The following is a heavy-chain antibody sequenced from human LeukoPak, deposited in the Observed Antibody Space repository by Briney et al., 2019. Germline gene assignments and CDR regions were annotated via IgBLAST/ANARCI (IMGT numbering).Heavy chain of an antibody. V-gene: IGHV3-23*01. CDR3: AKDRYYYGSGSYIFDY. D-gene: IGHD3-10*01. J-gene: IGHJ4*02. CDR2: ISGSGGST. Sequence: GGSLRLSCAASGFTFSSYAMSWVRQAPGKGLEWVSAISGSGGSTYCADSVKGRFTISRDNSKNTLYLQMNSLRAEDTAVYYCAKDRYYYGSGSYIFDYWGQGTLVTVSS. CDR1: GFTFSSYA.